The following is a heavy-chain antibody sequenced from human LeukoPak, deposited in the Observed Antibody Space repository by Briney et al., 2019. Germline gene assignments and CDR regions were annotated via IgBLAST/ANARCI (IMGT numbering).Heavy chain of an antibody. CDR3: VNGESFYGDYGFDY. Sequence: GGSLRLSCAASGFTFSSYAMHWVRQAPGKGLEWVAVISYDGSNKYYADSVKGRFTISRDNSKNTLYLQMNNLRVEDTAVFYCVNGESFYGDYGFDYWAREPWSPSPQ. D-gene: IGHD4-17*01. V-gene: IGHV3-30*04. CDR2: ISYDGSNK. J-gene: IGHJ4*02. CDR1: GFTFSSYA.